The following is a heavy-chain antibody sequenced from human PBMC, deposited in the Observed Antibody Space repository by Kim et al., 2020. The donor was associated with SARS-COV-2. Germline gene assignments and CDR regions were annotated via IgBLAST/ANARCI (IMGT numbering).Heavy chain of an antibody. CDR3: ARAPDVYAQFDY. D-gene: IGHD2-8*01. J-gene: IGHJ4*02. V-gene: IGHV4-59*13. Sequence: SETLSLTCTVSGGSISSYYWSWIRQPPGKGLEWIGYIYDRRSTNYNPSLKSRVTISVDTSKNQFSLKLSSVTAADTAVYYCARAPDVYAQFDYWGQGTLVTVSS. CDR1: GGSISSYY. CDR2: IYDRRST.